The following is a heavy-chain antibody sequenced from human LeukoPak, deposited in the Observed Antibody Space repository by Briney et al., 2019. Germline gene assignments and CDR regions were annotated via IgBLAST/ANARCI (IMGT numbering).Heavy chain of an antibody. CDR2: FGTAGDT. Sequence: GGSLRLSCAASGFTFSSYDMHWVRQATGNNLEWVSVFGTAGDTYYPGSVKGRFTISRENAKNSLYFQMNSLRAGDTAVYYCASKGGSGWFPLDYWGQGTLVTVSS. J-gene: IGHJ4*02. CDR1: GFTFSSYD. CDR3: ASKGGSGWFPLDY. D-gene: IGHD6-19*01. V-gene: IGHV3-13*01.